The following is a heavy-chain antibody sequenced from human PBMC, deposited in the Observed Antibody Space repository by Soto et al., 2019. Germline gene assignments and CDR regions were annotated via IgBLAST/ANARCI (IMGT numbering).Heavy chain of an antibody. CDR1: GGSISSYY. CDR3: ARHLYMVATPAFDY. CDR2: IYYSGST. J-gene: IGHJ4*02. Sequence: SETLSLTCTVSGGSISSYYWSWIRQPPGKGLEWIGYIYYSGSTNYNPSLKSRVTISVDTSKNQFSLKLSSVTTADTAVYYCARHLYMVATPAFDYWGQGTLVTVSS. V-gene: IGHV4-59*08. D-gene: IGHD5-12*01.